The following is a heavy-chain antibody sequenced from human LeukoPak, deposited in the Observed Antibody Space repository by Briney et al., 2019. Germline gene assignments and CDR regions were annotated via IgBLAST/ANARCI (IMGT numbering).Heavy chain of an antibody. Sequence: SETLSLTCTVSGGSISSYYWSWIRQPPGKGLEWIGYIYYSGSTNYNPSLKSRVTISVDTSKNQFSLKLSSVTAADTAVYCCARRRNYYDSSGIFDYWGQGTLVTVSS. CDR1: GGSISSYY. J-gene: IGHJ4*02. V-gene: IGHV4-59*01. CDR3: ARRRNYYDSSGIFDY. CDR2: IYYSGST. D-gene: IGHD3-22*01.